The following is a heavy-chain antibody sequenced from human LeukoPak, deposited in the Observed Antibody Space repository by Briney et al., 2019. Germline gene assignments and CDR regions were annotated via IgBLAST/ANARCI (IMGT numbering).Heavy chain of an antibody. V-gene: IGHV1-69*13. Sequence: GASVKVSCKASGGTFSSYAISWVRQAPGQGLEWMGGIIPIFGTANYAQEFQGRVTITADESTSTACMELSSLRSEDTAVYYCARDEHCSSTSCGPANWGQGTLVTVSS. CDR3: ARDEHCSSTSCGPAN. CDR2: IIPIFGTA. J-gene: IGHJ4*02. CDR1: GGTFSSYA. D-gene: IGHD2-2*01.